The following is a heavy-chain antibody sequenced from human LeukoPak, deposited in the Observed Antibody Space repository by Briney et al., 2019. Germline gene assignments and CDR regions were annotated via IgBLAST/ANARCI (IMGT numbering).Heavy chain of an antibody. J-gene: IGHJ4*02. D-gene: IGHD5-18*01. Sequence: ASVKVSCKASGYTFTGYYMHWVRQAPGQGLEWMGWINPNSGGTNYAQKFQGRVTMTRDTSISTAYMELSRLRSDDTAAYYCARDLIQLWSPNSDFDYWGQGTLVTVSS. CDR3: ARDLIQLWSPNSDFDY. CDR2: INPNSGGT. V-gene: IGHV1-2*02. CDR1: GYTFTGYY.